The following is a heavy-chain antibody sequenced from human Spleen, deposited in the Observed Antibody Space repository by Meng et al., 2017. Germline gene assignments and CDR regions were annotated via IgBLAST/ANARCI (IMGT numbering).Heavy chain of an antibody. V-gene: IGHV4-59*01. CDR2: IYYSGST. D-gene: IGHD3-22*01. CDR3: AGTMIVVTGAFDI. Sequence: GSLRLSCTVSGGSISSYYWSWIRQPPGKGLEWIGYIYYSGSTNYNPSLKSRVTISVDTSKNQFSLKLSSVTAADTAVYYCAGTMIVVTGAFDIWGQGTMVTVSS. CDR1: GGSISSYY. J-gene: IGHJ3*02.